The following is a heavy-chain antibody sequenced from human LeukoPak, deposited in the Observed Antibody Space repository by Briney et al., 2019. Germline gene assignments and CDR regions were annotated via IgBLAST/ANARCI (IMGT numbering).Heavy chain of an antibody. V-gene: IGHV3-73*01. Sequence: PGGSLRLPCAASELTLSGSAMNWVRQASEKGLEWVGRIRSKANSYATAYAASVKGRFTISRDDSKNTAYLQMNSLKTEDTAVYYCTSRDSRSDYWGQGTLVTVSS. CDR1: ELTLSGSA. D-gene: IGHD2-21*01. CDR3: TSRDSRSDY. J-gene: IGHJ4*02. CDR2: IRSKANSYAT.